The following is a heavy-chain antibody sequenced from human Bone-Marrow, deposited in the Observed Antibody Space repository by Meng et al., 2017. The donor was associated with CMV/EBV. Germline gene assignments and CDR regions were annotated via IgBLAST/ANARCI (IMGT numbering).Heavy chain of an antibody. CDR1: GGSFSGYY. CDR2: INHSGST. D-gene: IGHD3-22*01. CDR3: ARGGARGWYYDSSGYKPPLDY. Sequence: SETLSLTCAVYGGSFSGYYWSWIRQPPGKGLEWIGEINHSGSTNYNPSLKSRVTISVDTSKNQFSLKLSSVTAADTAVYYCARGGARGWYYDSSGYKPPLDYWGQRTLVTVSS. J-gene: IGHJ4*02. V-gene: IGHV4-34*01.